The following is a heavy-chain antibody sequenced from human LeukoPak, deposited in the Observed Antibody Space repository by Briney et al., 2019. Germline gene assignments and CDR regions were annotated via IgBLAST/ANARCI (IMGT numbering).Heavy chain of an antibody. Sequence: GRSLRLSCAASGFTFSNYAMHWVRQAPGKGLEWVAVISYDGSNKYYADSVKGRFTISRDNAKNSLYLQMNSLRAEDTAVYYCARSHIVVVTATPHYGMDVWGQGTTVTVSS. D-gene: IGHD2-21*02. J-gene: IGHJ6*02. CDR3: ARSHIVVVTATPHYGMDV. CDR1: GFTFSNYA. CDR2: ISYDGSNK. V-gene: IGHV3-30*04.